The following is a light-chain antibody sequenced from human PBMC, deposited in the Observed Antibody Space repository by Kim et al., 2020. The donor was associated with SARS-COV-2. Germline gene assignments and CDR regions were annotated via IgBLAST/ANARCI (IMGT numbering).Light chain of an antibody. V-gene: IGLV2-8*01. CDR2: EVS. Sequence: QSALTQPPSASGSPGQSVTISCTGTSSDVGGYNYVSWYQRHPGQAPKLMIYEVSKRPSGVPDRFSGSKSGNTASLTVSGLQAEDEADYYCSSYAVSKKVSGTGTKVTVL. CDR1: SSDVGGYNY. J-gene: IGLJ1*01. CDR3: SSYAVSKKV.